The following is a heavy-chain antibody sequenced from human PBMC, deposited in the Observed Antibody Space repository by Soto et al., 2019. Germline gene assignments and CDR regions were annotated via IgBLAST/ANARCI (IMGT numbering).Heavy chain of an antibody. V-gene: IGHV3-53*01. CDR2: IYKGGST. CDR3: ASTWDSATYYSFDY. CDR1: GFTVSSHY. J-gene: IGHJ4*02. D-gene: IGHD1-26*01. Sequence: GGSLRLSCAASGFTVSSHYMSWVRQGPGKGLEWVSVIYKGGSTYYADSVKGRFTISRDNSKNTVFLQMNSLRAEDTAVYYCASTWDSATYYSFDYWGQGTPVTVSS.